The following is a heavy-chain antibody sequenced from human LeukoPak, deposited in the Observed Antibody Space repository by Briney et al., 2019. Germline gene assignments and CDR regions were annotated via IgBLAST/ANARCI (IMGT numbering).Heavy chain of an antibody. V-gene: IGHV3-11*06. J-gene: IGHJ5*01. CDR2: ISSSGSYT. CDR3: ARSLWSGPMDS. D-gene: IGHD3-3*01. Sequence: GGSLRLSCSASGFTFSDYYMSWIRQAPGKGLEWVSYISSSGSYTKDADSVKGRFTVSRDNAKNSLYLQMNSLRAEDTAIYYCARSLWSGPMDSWGREPWSPSPQ. CDR1: GFTFSDYY.